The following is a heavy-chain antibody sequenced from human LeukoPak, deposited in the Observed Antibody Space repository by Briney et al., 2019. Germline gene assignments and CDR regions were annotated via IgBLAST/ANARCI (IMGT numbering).Heavy chain of an antibody. V-gene: IGHV1-69*05. CDR2: INPIFGTA. CDR3: ARIRNGYCSGGSCYSDY. Sequence: SVKVSCKASGGTFSSYAISWVRQAPGQGLEWMGRINPIFGTANYAQKFQGRVTITTDESTSTAYLELSSLRSEDTAVYYCARIRNGYCSGGSCYSDYWGQGTLVTVSS. CDR1: GGTFSSYA. J-gene: IGHJ4*02. D-gene: IGHD2-15*01.